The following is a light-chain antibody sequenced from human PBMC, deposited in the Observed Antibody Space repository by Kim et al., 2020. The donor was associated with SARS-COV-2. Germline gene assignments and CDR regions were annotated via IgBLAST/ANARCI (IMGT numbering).Light chain of an antibody. CDR1: SCSGGAGYD. J-gene: IGLJ1*01. V-gene: IGLV1-40*01. CDR2: GDD. CDR3: QSYDRSRSAYV. Sequence: RVTISCTGGSCSGGAGYDVHWCQQQPRAAPTLLMYGDDHGRSAGPDRLFSATSGTSASPATTALQAEDDADDYSQSYDRSRSAYVFGAGTKLTVL.